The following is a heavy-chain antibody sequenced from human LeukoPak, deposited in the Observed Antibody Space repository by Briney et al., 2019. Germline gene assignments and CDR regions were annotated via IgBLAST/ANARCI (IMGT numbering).Heavy chain of an antibody. D-gene: IGHD3-22*01. J-gene: IGHJ1*01. CDR3: ARRRYYDSTGYLD. Sequence: SQSLSPTSTVSGPSIGIISYYCDWILHPSWSGPEWIGSIYYSGSTYYHPSLKSRVTIFLDTSKKQFSLKLASVTAADTAVYYCARRRYYDSTGYLDWGQGTLVTVSS. CDR1: GPSIGIISYY. V-gene: IGHV4-39*01. CDR2: IYYSGST.